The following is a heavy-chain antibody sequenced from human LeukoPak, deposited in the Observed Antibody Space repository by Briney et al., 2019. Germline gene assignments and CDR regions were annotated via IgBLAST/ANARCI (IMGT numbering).Heavy chain of an antibody. Sequence: SETLSLTCTVSGGSIGSSSYYWSWIRQPPGKGLEWIGYIYYSGSTNYNPSLKSRVTISVDTSKNQFSLKLSSVTAADTAVYYCARRERGIYYFDYWGQGTLVTVSS. CDR3: ARRERGIYYFDY. J-gene: IGHJ4*02. CDR1: GGSIGSSSYY. D-gene: IGHD3-10*01. CDR2: IYYSGST. V-gene: IGHV4-61*01.